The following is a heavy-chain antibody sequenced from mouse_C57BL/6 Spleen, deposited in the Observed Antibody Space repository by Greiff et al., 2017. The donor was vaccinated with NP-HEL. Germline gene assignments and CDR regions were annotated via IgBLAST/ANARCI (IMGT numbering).Heavy chain of an antibody. D-gene: IGHD4-1*01. J-gene: IGHJ1*03. CDR3: ARGTGTRRYFDV. CDR2: IDPSDSYT. Sequence: QVQLQQPGAELVKPGASVKLSCKASGYTFTSYWMQWVKQRPGQGLEWIGEIDPSDSYTNYNQKFKGKATLTVDTSSSTAYMQLSSLTSEDSAVYYCARGTGTRRYFDVWGTGTTVTVSS. V-gene: IGHV1-50*01. CDR1: GYTFTSYW.